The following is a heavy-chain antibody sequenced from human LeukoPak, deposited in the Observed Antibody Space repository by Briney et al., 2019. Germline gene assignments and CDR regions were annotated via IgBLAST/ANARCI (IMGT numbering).Heavy chain of an antibody. D-gene: IGHD4-17*01. CDR3: ARKDYGDYIFDY. V-gene: IGHV4-59*01. CDR1: GGSISSYY. CDR2: IYYSGST. J-gene: IGHJ4*02. Sequence: SETLSLTCTVSGGSISSYYWSWIRQPPGKGLEWIGYIYYSGSTNYNPSLKSRVTISVDTSKNQFSLKLSSVTAADTAVYYCARKDYGDYIFDYWGRGTLVTVSS.